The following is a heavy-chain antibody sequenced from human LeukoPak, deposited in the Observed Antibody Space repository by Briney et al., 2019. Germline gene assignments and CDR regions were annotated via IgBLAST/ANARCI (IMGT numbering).Heavy chain of an antibody. CDR1: GFTFSSYE. D-gene: IGHD3-16*01. CDR3: ARGALKGGIPGHY. V-gene: IGHV3-48*03. CDR2: ISSSGSTI. Sequence: PGRSLRLSCAASGFTFSSYEMNWVRQAPGKGLEWVSYISSSGSTIYYADSVKGRFTISRDNAKNSLYLQMNSLRAEDTAVYYCARGALKGGIPGHYWGQGTLVTVSS. J-gene: IGHJ4*02.